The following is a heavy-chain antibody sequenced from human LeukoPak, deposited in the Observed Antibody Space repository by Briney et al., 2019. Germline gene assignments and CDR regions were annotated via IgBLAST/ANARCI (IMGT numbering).Heavy chain of an antibody. CDR2: LSGSGAST. D-gene: IGHD6-13*01. CDR1: GFTFGSYA. CDR3: ASHGGLYSNTWYGTD. Sequence: GGSLRLSCAASGFTFGSYAMSWVRQAPGKGLEWVSALSGSGASTYYADSVKGRFTISRDNSKNTLYLQMNSLGAEDTAVYYCASHGGLYSNTWYGTDWGQGTLVTVSS. J-gene: IGHJ4*02. V-gene: IGHV3-23*01.